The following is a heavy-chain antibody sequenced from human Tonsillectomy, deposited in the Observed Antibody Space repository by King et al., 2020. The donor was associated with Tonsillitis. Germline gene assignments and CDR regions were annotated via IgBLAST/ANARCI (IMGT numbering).Heavy chain of an antibody. J-gene: IGHJ4*02. Sequence: VQLVESGGGLVQPGRSLRLSCTASGFTFGDYAMSWVRQAPGKGLEWVGFIRSKAYGGTTEYGASVKGRFTISRDDSKSIAYLQMNSLKTEDTAVYYCTREGDSGWYYFDYWGQGTLVTVSS. V-gene: IGHV3-49*04. CDR1: GFTFGDYA. CDR3: TREGDSGWYYFDY. CDR2: IRSKAYGGTT. D-gene: IGHD6-19*01.